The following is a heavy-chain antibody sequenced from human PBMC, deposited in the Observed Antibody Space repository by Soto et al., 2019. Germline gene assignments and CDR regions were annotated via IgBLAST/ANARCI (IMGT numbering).Heavy chain of an antibody. Sequence: GGSLRLSCAASGFTFSSYALHWVRQAPGKGLEWVAVISYDGSNKYYADSVKGRFTISRDKSKTTLYLQMNSLRVEDTAVYYCAREGEGLDYWGQGTLVTVSS. CDR1: GFTFSSYA. V-gene: IGHV3-30-3*01. CDR2: ISYDGSNK. CDR3: AREGEGLDY. J-gene: IGHJ4*02. D-gene: IGHD3-16*01.